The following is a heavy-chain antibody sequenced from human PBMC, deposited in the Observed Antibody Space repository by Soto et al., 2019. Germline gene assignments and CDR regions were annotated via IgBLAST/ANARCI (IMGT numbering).Heavy chain of an antibody. CDR1: GFTFASYA. CDR3: ARGTVAGTLREDYFDY. V-gene: IGHV3-64*02. CDR2: ISSNGGST. J-gene: IGHJ4*02. D-gene: IGHD6-19*01. Sequence: PGGSLRLSCAASGFTFASYAMSWVRQAPGKGLEWVSAISSNGGSTYYADSVKGRFTISRDNSKNTLYLQMGSLRAEDMAVYYCARGTVAGTLREDYFDYWGQGTLVTVSS.